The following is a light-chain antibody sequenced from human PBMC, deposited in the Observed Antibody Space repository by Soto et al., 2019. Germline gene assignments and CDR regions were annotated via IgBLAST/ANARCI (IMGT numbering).Light chain of an antibody. Sequence: QSVLTQPPSVSGAPGQRVTISCTESSSNIGAGYDVHWYQQLPGTAPKLLIYGNSNRPSGVPDRFSGSKSGTSASLAITGLTAEDEDDYYCQSYDSSLSGWVFGGGTKLTVL. V-gene: IGLV1-40*01. J-gene: IGLJ3*02. CDR1: SSNIGAGYD. CDR3: QSYDSSLSGWV. CDR2: GNS.